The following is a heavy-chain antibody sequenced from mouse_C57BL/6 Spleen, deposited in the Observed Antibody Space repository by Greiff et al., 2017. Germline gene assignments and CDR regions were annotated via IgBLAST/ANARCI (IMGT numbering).Heavy chain of an antibody. CDR2: IWTGGGK. J-gene: IGHJ4*01. D-gene: IGHD1-1*02. CDR1: GFSLTSYA. Sequence: VQLQESGPGLVAPSQSLSITCTVSGFSLTSYAISWVRQPPGKGLEWLGVIWTGGGKNYNSALKSRLSISKDNSKSQVFLKMNSLQTDDTARYYCARLWSRGAMDYWGQGTSVTVSS. CDR3: ARLWSRGAMDY. V-gene: IGHV2-9-1*01.